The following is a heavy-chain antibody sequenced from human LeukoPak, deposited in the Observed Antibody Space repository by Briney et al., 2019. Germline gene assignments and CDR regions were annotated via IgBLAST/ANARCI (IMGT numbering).Heavy chain of an antibody. V-gene: IGHV3-30-3*01. Sequence: GGSLRLSCAASGFTFSSYAMHWVRQAPGKGLEWVAVISYDGSNKYYADSAKGRFTISRDNSKNTLYLQMNSLRAEDTAVYYCARDLLSSSRNYYYYGMDVWGQGTTVTVSS. CDR2: ISYDGSNK. J-gene: IGHJ6*02. D-gene: IGHD6-6*01. CDR3: ARDLLSSSRNYYYYGMDV. CDR1: GFTFSSYA.